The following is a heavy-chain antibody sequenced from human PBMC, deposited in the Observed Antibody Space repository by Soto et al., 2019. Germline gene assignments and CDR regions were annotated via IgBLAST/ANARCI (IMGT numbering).Heavy chain of an antibody. CDR2: INPSGGST. J-gene: IGHJ6*02. CDR3: AREVKRITIFGVVPPGYYYGMDV. D-gene: IGHD3-3*01. V-gene: IGHV1-46*01. Sequence: ASVKGSCKASGYTFTSYYMHWLRQAPGQGLEWMGIINPSGGSTSYAQKFQGRVTMTRDTSTSTVYMELSSLRSEDTAVYYCAREVKRITIFGVVPPGYYYGMDVWGQGTTVTVSS. CDR1: GYTFTSYY.